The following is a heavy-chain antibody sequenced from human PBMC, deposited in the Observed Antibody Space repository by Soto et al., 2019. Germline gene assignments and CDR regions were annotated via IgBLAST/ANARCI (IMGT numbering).Heavy chain of an antibody. CDR1: GFTFSPYA. Sequence: GGSLRLSCEGSGFTFSPYAMHWVRQAPGKGLEWVAVISNDGNKKYYADSVKGRFTISRDNAKNSLYLQMNSLRAEDTAVYYCAREGAVAGTGYYYYYYGMDVWGQGTTVTVSS. V-gene: IGHV3-30-3*01. J-gene: IGHJ6*02. CDR3: AREGAVAGTGYYYYYYGMDV. CDR2: ISNDGNKK. D-gene: IGHD6-19*01.